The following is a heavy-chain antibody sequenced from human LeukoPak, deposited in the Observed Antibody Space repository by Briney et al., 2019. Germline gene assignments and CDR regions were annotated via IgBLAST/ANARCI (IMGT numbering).Heavy chain of an antibody. CDR3: AKSGSSSSADREDY. CDR1: GFTFSSYA. V-gene: IGHV3-23*01. J-gene: IGHJ4*02. D-gene: IGHD6-6*01. CDR2: ISGSGGST. Sequence: GSLRLSCAASGFTFSSYAMSWVRQAPGKGLEWVSAISGSGGSTYYADSAKGRFTISRDNSKNTLYLQMNSLRAEDTAVYYCAKSGSSSSADREDYWGQGTLVTVSS.